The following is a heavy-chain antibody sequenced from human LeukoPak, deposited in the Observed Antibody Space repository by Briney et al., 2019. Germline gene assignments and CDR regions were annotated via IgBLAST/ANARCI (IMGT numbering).Heavy chain of an antibody. J-gene: IGHJ4*02. D-gene: IGHD3-10*01. CDR3: AAYYYGSGSCGQFDY. Sequence: PGGSLRLSCAASGFTFSSYSMNWVRQAPGKGLEWVSSISSSSSYIYYADSVKGRFTISRDNAKNSLYLQMNSLRAEDTGFYYCAAYYYGSGSCGQFDYWGQGTLVTVSS. CDR2: ISSSSSYI. CDR1: GFTFSSYS. V-gene: IGHV3-21*04.